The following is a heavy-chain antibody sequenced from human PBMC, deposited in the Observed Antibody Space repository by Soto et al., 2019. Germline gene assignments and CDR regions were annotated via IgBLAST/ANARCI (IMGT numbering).Heavy chain of an antibody. CDR1: GFTFSSYG. V-gene: IGHV3-33*01. Sequence: QVQLVESGGGVVQPGKSLRLSCAASGFTFSSYGMHWVRQAPGKGLEWVAVIWYDGSNKYYADSVKGRFTISRDNSKNTLYLQMNTLRTEDSAVYYCSRFCSSWYGKIDYLGQGTLVTVSS. CDR2: IWYDGSNK. CDR3: SRFCSSWYGKIDY. D-gene: IGHD6-13*01. J-gene: IGHJ4*02.